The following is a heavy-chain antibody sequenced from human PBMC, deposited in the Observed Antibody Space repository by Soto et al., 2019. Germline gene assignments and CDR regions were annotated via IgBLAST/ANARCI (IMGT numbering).Heavy chain of an antibody. D-gene: IGHD5-12*01. CDR1: GGTFSSYA. Sequence: ASVKVSCKASGGTFSSYAISWVRQAPGQGLEWMGGIIPIFGTANYAQKFQGRVTITADESTSTAYMELSSLRSEDTAVYYCARETEMATWIDYWGQGTLVTVSS. CDR2: IIPIFGTA. CDR3: ARETEMATWIDY. J-gene: IGHJ4*02. V-gene: IGHV1-69*13.